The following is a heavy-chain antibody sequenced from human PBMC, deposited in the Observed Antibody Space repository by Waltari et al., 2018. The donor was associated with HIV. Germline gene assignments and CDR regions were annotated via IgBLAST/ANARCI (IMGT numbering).Heavy chain of an antibody. Sequence: QLQLQESGPGLVKPSETLSLTCTVSGGSISSSSYYWGWIRQPPGKGLEWIGSIYYSGSTYYNPSLKSRVTISVDTSKNQFSLKLSSVTAADTAVYYCARHPHPIYSSSRDWFDPWGQGTLVTVSS. V-gene: IGHV4-39*01. CDR2: IYYSGST. D-gene: IGHD6-13*01. CDR3: ARHPHPIYSSSRDWFDP. CDR1: GGSISSSSYY. J-gene: IGHJ5*02.